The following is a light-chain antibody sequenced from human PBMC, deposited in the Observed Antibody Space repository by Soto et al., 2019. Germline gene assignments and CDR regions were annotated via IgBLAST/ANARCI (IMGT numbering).Light chain of an antibody. J-gene: IGKJ2*01. CDR2: DAS. Sequence: GDRVTITCRASQSISNWLAWYQQKPGKAPKLLIYDASSLESGVPSRFSGSGSGTEFTLTISSLQPDDFATYYCQQYNSYSPMYTFGQGTTLEIK. CDR3: QQYNSYSPMYT. V-gene: IGKV1-5*01. CDR1: QSISNW.